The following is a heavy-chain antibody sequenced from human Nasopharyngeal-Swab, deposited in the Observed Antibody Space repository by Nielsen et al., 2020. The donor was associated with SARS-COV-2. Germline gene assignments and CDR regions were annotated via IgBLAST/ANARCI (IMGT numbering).Heavy chain of an antibody. CDR3: ARKDVFAYGVDAFDI. CDR2: VTGRGYGT. J-gene: IGHJ3*02. CDR1: GFTFISYA. Sequence: GGSLRLSCAASGFTFISYAMTWVRQAPGKGLEWVSVVTGRGYGTDYADSVKGRFTISRDNAKNTLYLQMNSLRAEDTAVYYCARKDVFAYGVDAFDIWGQGTMVTVSS. V-gene: IGHV3-23*01. D-gene: IGHD3-10*01.